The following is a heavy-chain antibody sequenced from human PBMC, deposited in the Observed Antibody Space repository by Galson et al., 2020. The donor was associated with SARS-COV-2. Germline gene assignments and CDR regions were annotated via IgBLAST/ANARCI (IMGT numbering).Heavy chain of an antibody. V-gene: IGHV4-38-2*02. CDR3: ARQGVNMIVLVTVPGWYFGL. Sequence: SETLSLTCTVSGYSVSTTNYWGWVRQPPGRGLEWIGSVYPSGPTYYNPSLKSRVTISVDTSKNQFSLRLDSVTAADTAVYYCARQGVNMIVLVTVPGWYFGLWGRVTLFTVSS. J-gene: IGHJ2*01. CDR1: GYSVSTTNY. D-gene: IGHD3-22*01. CDR2: VYPSGPT.